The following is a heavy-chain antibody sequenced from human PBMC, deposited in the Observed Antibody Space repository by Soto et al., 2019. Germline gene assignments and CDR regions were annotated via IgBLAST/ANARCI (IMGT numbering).Heavy chain of an antibody. J-gene: IGHJ6*02. D-gene: IGHD6-19*01. V-gene: IGHV3-33*01. CDR2: IWDDGSNK. Sequence: QVQLVESGGGVVQPGRSLRLSCAASGFTFSSYGMHWVRQAPGKGLEWVAVIWDDGSNKYYADSVKGRFTISRDNSKNTLYLQMNSLRAEDTAVYYCARGIKYSSGWHRNYYYGMDVWGQGTTVTVSS. CDR1: GFTFSSYG. CDR3: ARGIKYSSGWHRNYYYGMDV.